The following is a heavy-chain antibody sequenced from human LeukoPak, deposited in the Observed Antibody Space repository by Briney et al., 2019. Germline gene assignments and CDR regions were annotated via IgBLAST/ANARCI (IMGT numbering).Heavy chain of an antibody. Sequence: SETLSLTCTVSGDSINSYYWNWTRQPPGKGLEWIGYGHYTGGTYKNPSLNSRVAFSVDTSTNQFSLKLSSVTAADTAVYYCARWGEHSALRVHAFDIWGQGTMVTVSS. J-gene: IGHJ3*02. CDR2: GHYTGGT. V-gene: IGHV4-59*01. CDR1: GDSINSYY. CDR3: ARWGEHSALRVHAFDI. D-gene: IGHD3-10*01.